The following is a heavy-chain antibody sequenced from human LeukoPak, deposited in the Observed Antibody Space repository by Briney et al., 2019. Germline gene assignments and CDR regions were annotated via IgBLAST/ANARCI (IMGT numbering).Heavy chain of an antibody. Sequence: PSETLSLTCAVYGGSFSGYYWSWIRQPPGKGLEWIGEINHSGSTNYNPSLKSRVTISVDTSKNQFSLKLSSVTAADTAVYYCASAIWGGPPDYWGQGTLVTVSS. V-gene: IGHV4-34*01. D-gene: IGHD7-27*01. J-gene: IGHJ4*02. CDR1: GGSFSGYY. CDR2: INHSGST. CDR3: ASAIWGGPPDY.